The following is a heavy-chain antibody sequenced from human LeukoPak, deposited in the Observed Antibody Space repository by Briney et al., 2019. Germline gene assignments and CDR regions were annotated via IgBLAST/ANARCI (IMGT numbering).Heavy chain of an antibody. J-gene: IGHJ5*02. D-gene: IGHD3-22*01. CDR3: VRVLSGSWDWFDP. CDR2: IRYDGSNK. CDR1: GFPFSSYW. Sequence: GGSLRLSCAASGFPFSSYWMHWVRQAPGKGLEWVAFIRYDGSNKYYADSVKGRFTISRDNSKNTLYLQMNSLRAEDTALYHCVRVLSGSWDWFDPWGQGTLVTVSS. V-gene: IGHV3-33*08.